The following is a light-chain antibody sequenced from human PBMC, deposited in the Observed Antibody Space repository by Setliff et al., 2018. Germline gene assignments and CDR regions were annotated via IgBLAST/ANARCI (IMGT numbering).Light chain of an antibody. V-gene: IGLV1-44*01. CDR2: SNN. Sequence: SVLTQPPSASGTPGQGVTISCSGSSSNIGTNTVNWYQQLPGTAPKLLIYSNNQRPSGVPDRFSGSESGTSASLAISGLQSEDEADYYCAAWDDSLNGHVFGTGTKVTVL. CDR3: AAWDDSLNGHV. J-gene: IGLJ1*01. CDR1: SSNIGTNT.